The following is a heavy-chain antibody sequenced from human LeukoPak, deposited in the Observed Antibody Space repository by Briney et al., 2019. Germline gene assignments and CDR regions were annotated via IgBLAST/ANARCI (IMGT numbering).Heavy chain of an antibody. D-gene: IGHD3-16*01. V-gene: IGHV3-30*18. Sequence: GSLRLSCAASGFTFSSYGMHWVRQAPGKGLEWVAVISYDGSNKYYADSVKGRFTISRDNSKNTLYLQMNSLRAEDTAVYYCAKTMTGYVWGSPNYWGQGTLVTVSS. CDR1: GFTFSSYG. J-gene: IGHJ4*02. CDR2: ISYDGSNK. CDR3: AKTMTGYVWGSPNY.